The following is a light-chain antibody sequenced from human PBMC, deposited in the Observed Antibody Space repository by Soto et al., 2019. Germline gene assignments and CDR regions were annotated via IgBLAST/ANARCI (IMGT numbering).Light chain of an antibody. J-gene: IGKJ1*01. CDR2: SAS. CDR3: QYYGSSPWT. Sequence: EIVLMQSPGTLSLSPRERATLSCRASQSVNPYYLAWYQQKPGQAPRRLIYSASSRATGIPDWFSGSGSVTDFTLTISRLEPEDFVVYYCQYYGSSPWTFGQATKVEIK. V-gene: IGKV3-20*01. CDR1: QSVNPYY.